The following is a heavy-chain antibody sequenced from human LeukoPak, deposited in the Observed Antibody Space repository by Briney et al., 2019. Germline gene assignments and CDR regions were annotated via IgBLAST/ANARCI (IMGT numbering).Heavy chain of an antibody. CDR3: AKRASGSGTSLYYFDY. CDR1: GFTFSSYA. V-gene: IGHV3-23*01. CDR2: ISNSGGST. J-gene: IGHJ4*02. Sequence: GGSLRLSCAASGFTFSSYAMSWVRQAPGKGLEGVSVISNSGGSTFYADSVKGRFTISRDNSKNTLYLQMNSLRAEDTAVYYCAKRASGSGTSLYYFDYWGQGTLVTVSS. D-gene: IGHD3-10*01.